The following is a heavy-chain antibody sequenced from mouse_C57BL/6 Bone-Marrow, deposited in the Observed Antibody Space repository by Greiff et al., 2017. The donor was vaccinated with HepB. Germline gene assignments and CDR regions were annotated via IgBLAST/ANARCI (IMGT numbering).Heavy chain of an antibody. J-gene: IGHJ3*01. V-gene: IGHV1-9*01. D-gene: IGHD1-1*02. Sequence: VKLMESGAELMKPGASVKLSCKATGYTFTGYWIEWVKQRPGHGLEWIGEILPGSGSTNYNEKFKGKATLTADTSSNTAYMQLSSLTTEDSAIYYCARGGYGLFAYWGQGTLVTVSA. CDR2: ILPGSGST. CDR1: GYTFTGYW. CDR3: ARGGYGLFAY.